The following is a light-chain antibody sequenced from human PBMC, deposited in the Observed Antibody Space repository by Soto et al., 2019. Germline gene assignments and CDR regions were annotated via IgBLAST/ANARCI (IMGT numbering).Light chain of an antibody. J-gene: IGKJ5*01. V-gene: IGKV3-20*01. CDR1: RSVDSH. Sequence: EIVLTQSPGTLSLSPGETATLXXRASRSVDSHLAWYQHKPGQAPRVXIYGASSRATGSPDRFSGSGYGTDFTLTISRLEPEDFAVYYCQLYSTSLFTFAQGTRLEIK. CDR3: QLYSTSLFT. CDR2: GAS.